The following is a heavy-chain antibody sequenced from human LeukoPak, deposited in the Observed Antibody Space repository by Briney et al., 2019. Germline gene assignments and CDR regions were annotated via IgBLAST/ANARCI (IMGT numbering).Heavy chain of an antibody. CDR2: INHSGST. CDR3: ARATVVVVVNWFDP. CDR1: GGSFSGYY. J-gene: IGHJ5*02. D-gene: IGHD2-15*01. Sequence: SETLSLTCAVYGGSFSGYYWSWIRQPPGKGLEWIGEINHSGSTNYNPSLKSRVTISVDTSKNQFSLRLSSVTAADTAVYYCARATVVVVVNWFDPWGQGTLVTVSS. V-gene: IGHV4-34*01.